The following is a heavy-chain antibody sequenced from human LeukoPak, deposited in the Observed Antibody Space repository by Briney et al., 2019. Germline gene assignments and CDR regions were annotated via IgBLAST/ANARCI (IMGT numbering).Heavy chain of an antibody. CDR3: AKGLSSSDY. J-gene: IGHJ4*02. CDR1: GFTFSSYA. V-gene: IGHV3-23*01. Sequence: PGGSLRLSCAASGFTFSSYAMSWVRQAPGKGLEWVSAISGGSTYYADSVKGRFTISRDNSKNTLYLQMNSLRAEDTAVYYCAKGLSSSDYWGQGTLVTVSS. CDR2: ISGGST.